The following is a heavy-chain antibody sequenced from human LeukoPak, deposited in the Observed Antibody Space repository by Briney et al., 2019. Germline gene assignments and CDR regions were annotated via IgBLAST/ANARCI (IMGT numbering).Heavy chain of an antibody. Sequence: GGPLRLSCAASGFTFSTYAMSWVRQAPGKGLEWVSAISGSGSTTYYADSVKGRFTISRDISKNTLYLQMNSLRAEDTAVYYCAKPLSAASGTDFDYWGQGTLVTVSS. J-gene: IGHJ4*02. CDR2: ISGSGSTT. D-gene: IGHD6-13*01. CDR1: GFTFSTYA. V-gene: IGHV3-23*01. CDR3: AKPLSAASGTDFDY.